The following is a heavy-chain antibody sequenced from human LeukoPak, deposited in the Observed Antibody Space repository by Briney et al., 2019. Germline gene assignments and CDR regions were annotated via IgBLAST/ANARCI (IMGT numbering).Heavy chain of an antibody. CDR3: ARDRVVRGVIDY. CDR2: IKQDGSEK. Sequence: PRGSLRLSCAASGFTFRKYWMSWVRQAPGKGLEWVANIKQDGSEKYYVDSVKGRFTISRDNSKNTLYLQMNSLRAEDTAVYYCARDRVVRGVIDYWGQGTLVTVSS. CDR1: GFTFRKYW. J-gene: IGHJ4*02. D-gene: IGHD3-10*01. V-gene: IGHV3-7*01.